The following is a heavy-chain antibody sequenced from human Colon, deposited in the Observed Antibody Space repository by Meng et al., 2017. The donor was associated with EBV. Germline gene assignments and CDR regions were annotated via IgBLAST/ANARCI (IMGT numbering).Heavy chain of an antibody. D-gene: IGHD2-2*01. J-gene: IGHJ4*02. Sequence: QVALQGSGPGLVGPSGTLSLTCAVSGGSISTSDWWSWVRQPPGKGLEWIGEIHRGGGTNYNPSFKSRVTISVDTSNNHFSLKLSYVTAADTAVYYCARVRVIPAAVGFDYWGQGTLVTVSS. CDR3: ARVRVIPAAVGFDY. V-gene: IGHV4-4*02. CDR2: IHRGGGT. CDR1: GGSISTSDW.